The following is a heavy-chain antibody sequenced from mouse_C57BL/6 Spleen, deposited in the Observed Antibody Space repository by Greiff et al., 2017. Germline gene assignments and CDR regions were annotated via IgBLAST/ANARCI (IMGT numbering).Heavy chain of an antibody. V-gene: IGHV5-17*01. CDR1: GFTFSDYG. J-gene: IGHJ4*01. CDR3: ARREAAYAMDY. CDR2: ISSCSSTI. Sequence: EVQLVESGGGLVKPGGSLKLSCAASGFTFSDYGMHWVRQAPAKGLEWVAYISSCSSTIYSADTVKGRFAIFRDNANINLFLQMTSLRSDDTAMYYCARREAAYAMDYWGQGTSVTVSS.